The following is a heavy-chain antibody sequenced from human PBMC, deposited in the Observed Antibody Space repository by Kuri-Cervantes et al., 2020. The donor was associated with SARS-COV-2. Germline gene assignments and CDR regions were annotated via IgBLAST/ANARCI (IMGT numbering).Heavy chain of an antibody. J-gene: IGHJ6*03. CDR1: GFTFSSYS. CDR3: ARDRSIAARPASYYYYMDV. Sequence: GESLKISCAASGFTFSSYSMIWVRQAPGKGLEWVSSISSSSSYIYYADSVKGRFTISRDNAKNSLYLQMNSLRAEDTALYYCARDRSIAARPASYYYYMDVWGKGTTVTVSS. CDR2: ISSSSSYI. V-gene: IGHV3-21*04. D-gene: IGHD6-6*01.